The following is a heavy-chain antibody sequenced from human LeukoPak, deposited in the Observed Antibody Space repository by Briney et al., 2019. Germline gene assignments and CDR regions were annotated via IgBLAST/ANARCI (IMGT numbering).Heavy chain of an antibody. CDR1: GFAFSNAW. V-gene: IGHV3-15*01. J-gene: IGHJ4*02. Sequence: PGGSLRLSCAASGFAFSNAWMSWVRQAPGKGLEWVGRIKSKTDGGTTDYTAPVKGRFTISRDDSKNTLYLQMNSLKTEDTAVYYCTTGGYGGQFDYWGQGTLVAVSS. CDR3: TTGGYGGQFDY. D-gene: IGHD5-12*01. CDR2: IKSKTDGGTT.